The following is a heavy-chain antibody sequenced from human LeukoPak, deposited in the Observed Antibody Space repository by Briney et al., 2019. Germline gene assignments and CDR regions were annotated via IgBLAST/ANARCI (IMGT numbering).Heavy chain of an antibody. V-gene: IGHV4-59*12. CDR3: ARELGSGYYIDY. J-gene: IGHJ4*02. CDR2: IYYSGNT. CDR1: GGSISSYY. D-gene: IGHD3-22*01. Sequence: SETLSLTCTVSGGSISSYYWSWIRQPPGKGLEWISYIYYSGNTNYNPSLKSRVTISVDTSKNQFSLKLSSVTAADTAVYYCARELGSGYYIDYWGQGTLVTVSS.